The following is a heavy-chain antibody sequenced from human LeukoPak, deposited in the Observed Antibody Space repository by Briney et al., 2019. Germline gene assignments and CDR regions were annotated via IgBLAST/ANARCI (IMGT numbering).Heavy chain of an antibody. CDR2: IRYDGSNK. Sequence: GGTLRLSCAASGFTFSSYGMHWVRQAPGKGLEWVAFIRYDGSNKYYADSVKGRFTISRDNSKNTLYLQMNSLRAEDTAVYYCAKSGSLSHSFDYWGQGTLVTVSS. CDR3: AKSGSLSHSFDY. CDR1: GFTFSSYG. J-gene: IGHJ4*02. D-gene: IGHD3-16*02. V-gene: IGHV3-30*02.